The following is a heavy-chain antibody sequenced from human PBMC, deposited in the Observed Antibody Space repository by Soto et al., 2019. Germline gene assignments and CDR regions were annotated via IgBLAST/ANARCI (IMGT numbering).Heavy chain of an antibody. CDR2: FYYSGST. D-gene: IGHD5-12*01. CDR3: ARISVASRYMDV. CDR1: GGSISSSSYY. V-gene: IGHV4-39*01. J-gene: IGHJ6*03. Sequence: TSETLSLTCTVSGGSISSSSYYWGWIRQSPGKGLEWIGSFYYSGSTYYSPSLRSRVTISGDTSRKQISLRLSSVTAADTAVYYCARISVASRYMDVWGKGTTVTVS.